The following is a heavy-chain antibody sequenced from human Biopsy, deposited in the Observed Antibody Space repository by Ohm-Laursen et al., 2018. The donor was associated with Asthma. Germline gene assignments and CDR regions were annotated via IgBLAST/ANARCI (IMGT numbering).Heavy chain of an antibody. CDR3: ARGRITMIGGWFDP. V-gene: IGHV4-59*01. D-gene: IGHD3-22*01. CDR1: GGSISGYY. Sequence: TLSLTWTVSGGSISGYYWSWIRQPPGKGLEWIGYIYYSGSTNYNPSLKSRVTISVDTSKNQFSLKLSSVTAADTAVYYCARGRITMIGGWFDPWGQGTLVTVSS. CDR2: IYYSGST. J-gene: IGHJ5*02.